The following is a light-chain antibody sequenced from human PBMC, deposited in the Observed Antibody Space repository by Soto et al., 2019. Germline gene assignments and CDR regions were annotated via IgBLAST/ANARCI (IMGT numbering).Light chain of an antibody. CDR1: SSDVGGYNY. CDR2: EVS. Sequence: QSVLTQPPSASGSPGQSVTISCTGTSSDVGGYNYVSWYQQHPGKAPKLMIYEVSKRPSGVPDRFSGSKSGNTASLTVSGLQAEDEADYYCSSYAGSNYVFGTGSQV. J-gene: IGLJ1*01. CDR3: SSYAGSNYV. V-gene: IGLV2-8*01.